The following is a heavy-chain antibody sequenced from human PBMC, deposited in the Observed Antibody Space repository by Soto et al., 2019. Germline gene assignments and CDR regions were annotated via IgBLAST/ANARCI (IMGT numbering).Heavy chain of an antibody. CDR3: ARGKTNYFFDL. D-gene: IGHD3-10*01. CDR1: GGSISRGDFS. Sequence: LSLTCVVSGGSISRGDFSWTWIRQPPGKGLEWVGYIYRSGSTYYNPSLKSPVSISLDKSKNQFSLNLTSVTAADTAVYYCARGKTNYFFDLWGQGHLVTVS. CDR2: IYRSGST. V-gene: IGHV4-30-2*01. J-gene: IGHJ4*02.